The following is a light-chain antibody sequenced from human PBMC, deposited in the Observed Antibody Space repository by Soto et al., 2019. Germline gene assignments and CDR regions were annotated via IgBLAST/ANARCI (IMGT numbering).Light chain of an antibody. CDR1: QNIYTY. V-gene: IGKV1-39*01. CDR3: QQSYSTQYS. Sequence: IQMTQSPSSLSAYAGDRVTITCRAGQNIYTYLNWYQQKPGKAPKVLIYAASRLQSGVPSRFSGSGSGTSFTLTISSLQPEDFATYYCQQSYSTQYSFGQGTKVDIK. CDR2: AAS. J-gene: IGKJ2*03.